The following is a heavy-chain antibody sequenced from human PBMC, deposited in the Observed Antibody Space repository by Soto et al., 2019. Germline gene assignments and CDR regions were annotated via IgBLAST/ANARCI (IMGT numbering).Heavy chain of an antibody. J-gene: IGHJ5*02. CDR2: FIPIFATS. Sequence: QVHLVQSGAEVKKPGSSVKVSCKASGGPFKSFAITWVRQAPGQGLEWMGGFIPIFATSPYAQRCQGRVTITVDESKTTSYMELTSLTSEDTAVYYCTRADYSNDKWFDPWGQGTLVTVSS. CDR3: TRADYSNDKWFDP. CDR1: GGPFKSFA. V-gene: IGHV1-69*01. D-gene: IGHD4-4*01.